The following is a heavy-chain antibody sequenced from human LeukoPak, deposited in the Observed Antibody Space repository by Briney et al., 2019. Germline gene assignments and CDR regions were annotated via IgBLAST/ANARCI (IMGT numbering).Heavy chain of an antibody. J-gene: IGHJ4*02. CDR3: ARVETMVRGKEDY. CDR1: GYTFTSYD. V-gene: IGHV1-8*01. D-gene: IGHD3-10*01. Sequence: ASVKVSCKASGYTFTSYDINWVRQATGQGLEWMGWMNPNSGNTGYAQKFQGRVTMTRNTSISTAYMELSSLRSEDTAVYYCARVETMVRGKEDYWDQGTLVTVSS. CDR2: MNPNSGNT.